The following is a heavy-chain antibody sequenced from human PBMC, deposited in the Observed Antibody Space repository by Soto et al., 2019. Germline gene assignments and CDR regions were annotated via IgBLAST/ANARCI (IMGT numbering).Heavy chain of an antibody. CDR3: ARLGGYCTTSCYGYYAMDV. V-gene: IGHV4-39*01. Sequence: SDTLSLTCTGCGGSISSGTYSWGWIREPPGKGLEWIGTFYYSGSTYYNPSLKSRVTISVDTSKNQFSLKVSSVTAADTAVYYCARLGGYCTTSCYGYYAMDVWGQGTTVT. D-gene: IGHD2-8*01. CDR1: GGSISSGTYS. J-gene: IGHJ6*02. CDR2: FYYSGST.